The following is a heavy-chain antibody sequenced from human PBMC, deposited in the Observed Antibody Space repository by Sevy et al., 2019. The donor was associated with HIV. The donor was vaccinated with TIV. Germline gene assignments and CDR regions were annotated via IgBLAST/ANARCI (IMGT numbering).Heavy chain of an antibody. CDR2: INPNSGGT. J-gene: IGHJ4*02. D-gene: IGHD3-22*01. CDR3: ARSEDYYDSSGYSQPFDY. CDR1: GYTFTGYY. Sequence: ASVKVSGKASGYTFTGYYMHWVRQAPGQGLEWMGWINPNSGGTNYAQKFQGRVTMTRDTSISTAYMELSRLRSDDTAVYYCARSEDYYDSSGYSQPFDYWGQGTLVTVSS. V-gene: IGHV1-2*02.